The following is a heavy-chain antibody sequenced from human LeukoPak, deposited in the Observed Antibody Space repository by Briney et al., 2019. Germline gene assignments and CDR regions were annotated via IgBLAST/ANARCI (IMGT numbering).Heavy chain of an antibody. J-gene: IGHJ4*02. Sequence: ASVKVSCKASGYTFTGYYMHWVRQAPGQGLEWMGIINPSGGSTSYAQKFQGRVTMTRDTSTSTVYMELSSLRSEDTAVYYCARDISSADDYVWGSPPALDYWGQGTLVTVSS. CDR1: GYTFTGYY. V-gene: IGHV1-46*01. D-gene: IGHD3-16*01. CDR3: ARDISSADDYVWGSPPALDY. CDR2: INPSGGST.